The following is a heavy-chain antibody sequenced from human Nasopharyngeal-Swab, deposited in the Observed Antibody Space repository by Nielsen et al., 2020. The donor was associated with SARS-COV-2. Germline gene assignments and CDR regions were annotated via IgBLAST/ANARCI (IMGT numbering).Heavy chain of an antibody. V-gene: IGHV3-74*01. J-gene: IGHJ4*02. CDR3: TRDIGGKYGY. CDR2: IDPEGRVI. Sequence: GESLKISCAASGFTLRTYWMHWVRQAPGKGLEWVARIDPEGRVIDHADSVRGRLTISRDNARNTLYLQMNSLRGDDTAVYYCTRDIGGKYGYWGQGNLVTVSS. D-gene: IGHD4-23*01. CDR1: GFTLRTYW.